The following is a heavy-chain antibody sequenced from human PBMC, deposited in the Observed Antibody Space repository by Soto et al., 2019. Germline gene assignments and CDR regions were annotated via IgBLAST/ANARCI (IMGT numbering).Heavy chain of an antibody. J-gene: IGHJ3*02. CDR1: GGSFSVYY. CDR2: INHSGST. D-gene: IGHD6-13*01. CDR3: ARVRSSWSNDAFDI. V-gene: IGHV4-34*01. Sequence: SETLSLTCAVYGGSFSVYYWSWIRQPPGKGLEWIGEINHSGSTNYNPSLKSRVTISVDTSKNQFSLKLSSVTAADTAVYYCARVRSSWSNDAFDIWGQGTMITVSS.